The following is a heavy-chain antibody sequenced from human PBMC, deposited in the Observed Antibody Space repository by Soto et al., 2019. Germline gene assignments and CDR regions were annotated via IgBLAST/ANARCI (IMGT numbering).Heavy chain of an antibody. CDR1: GGTFSSYA. CDR3: ARDSSGYLNWFDP. J-gene: IGHJ5*02. D-gene: IGHD3-22*01. Sequence: SVKLSCKDSGGTFSSYAISSVRQATGQGLEWMGGIIPIFGTANYAQKFQGRVTITADESTSTAYMELSSLRSEDTAVYYCARDSSGYLNWFDPWGKGTLVTVSS. CDR2: IIPIFGTA. V-gene: IGHV1-69*13.